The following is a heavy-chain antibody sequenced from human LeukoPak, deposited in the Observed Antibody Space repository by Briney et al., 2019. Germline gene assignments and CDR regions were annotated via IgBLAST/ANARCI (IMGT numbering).Heavy chain of an antibody. D-gene: IGHD3-9*01. Sequence: PGGSLRLSCEASGFIFSTYGMAWGRQALGKGREWISYISSNSRTTAYADSVRGRFTISRDNAKNSLSLQINRLRADDTGVYYCARGPHDDATGYSFSWGQGTQVTVSS. J-gene: IGHJ5*02. V-gene: IGHV3-48*01. CDR1: GFIFSTYG. CDR3: ARGPHDDATGYSFS. CDR2: ISSNSRTT.